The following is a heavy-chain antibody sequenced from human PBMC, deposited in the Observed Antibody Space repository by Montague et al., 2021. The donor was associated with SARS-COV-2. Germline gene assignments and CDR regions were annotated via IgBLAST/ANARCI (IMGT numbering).Heavy chain of an antibody. CDR3: ARVRSGSSFRYYDY. J-gene: IGHJ4*02. D-gene: IGHD1-26*01. CDR1: GDSVSSNTAG. CDR2: TQYRSKWLN. Sequence: CAISGDSVSSNTAGWNWIRQSPSRGLEWLGRTQYRSKWLNDYALFVKSRITITPDPSKDQFSLHLNSVTPEDTAWYYCARVRSGSSFRYYDYWGQGTLVTVSS. V-gene: IGHV6-1*01.